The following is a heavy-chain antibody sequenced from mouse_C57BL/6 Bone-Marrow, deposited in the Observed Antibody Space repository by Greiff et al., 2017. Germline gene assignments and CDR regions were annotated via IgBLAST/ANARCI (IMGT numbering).Heavy chain of an antibody. V-gene: IGHV1-47*01. CDR1: GYTFTTYP. D-gene: IGHD4-1*02. CDR3: ERGATTAYYAMDY. J-gene: IGHJ4*01. Sequence: QVQLQQSGAELVKPGASVKMSCKASGYTFTTYPIEWMKQKHGKSLEWIGNFHPYNDDTKYNEKFKGKATLTVEKSSSTVYLELSRLTSDDSAVYAGERGATTAYYAMDYWGQGNSVTVSA. CDR2: FHPYNDDT.